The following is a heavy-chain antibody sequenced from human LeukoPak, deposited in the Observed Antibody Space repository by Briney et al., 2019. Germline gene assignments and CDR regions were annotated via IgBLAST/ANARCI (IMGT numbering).Heavy chain of an antibody. CDR3: ARAGYNSSGVLEY. CDR1: GFTFSSYA. Sequence: GGSLTLSCAASGFTFSSYAMSWVRQAPGKGLEWVSAISASGAGTYYGDSVKGRFTISRDNSKNTLYLQMNSLSAEYTAVYYCARAGYNSSGVLEYWGQGTLVTVSS. V-gene: IGHV3-23*01. CDR2: ISASGAGT. D-gene: IGHD6-13*01. J-gene: IGHJ4*02.